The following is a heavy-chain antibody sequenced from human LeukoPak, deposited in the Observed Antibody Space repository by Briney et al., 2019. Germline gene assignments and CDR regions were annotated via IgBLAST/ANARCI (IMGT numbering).Heavy chain of an antibody. J-gene: IGHJ4*02. V-gene: IGHV3-48*01. CDR1: GFTLSNYG. Sequence: GGSLTLSCAASGFTLSNYGMNWVRQAPGTGLEWVSYISSTSSAKNYADSVKGRFTISRDNAKKLLYLQMNSLRVEDTAVYYCARGGAARPDYWGQGTLVTVSS. CDR3: ARGGAARPDY. D-gene: IGHD6-6*01. CDR2: ISSTSSAK.